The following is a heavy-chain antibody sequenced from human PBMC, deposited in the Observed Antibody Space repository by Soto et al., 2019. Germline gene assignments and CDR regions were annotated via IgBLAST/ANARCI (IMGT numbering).Heavy chain of an antibody. CDR1: GGSFSGYY. D-gene: IGHD2-2*01. J-gene: IGHJ4*02. CDR3: ARGCSETPCRRVVPAAILESATGPEPFDY. CDR2: INHSGST. Sequence: QVQLQQWGAGLLKPSETLSLTCAVYGGSFSGYYWSWIRQPPGKGLEWIGEINHSGSTNYNPSLTSRVTISVDTSQNQFSLKLSSVTAADTAVYYCARGCSETPCRRVVPAAILESATGPEPFDYWGQGTLVTVSS. V-gene: IGHV4-34*01.